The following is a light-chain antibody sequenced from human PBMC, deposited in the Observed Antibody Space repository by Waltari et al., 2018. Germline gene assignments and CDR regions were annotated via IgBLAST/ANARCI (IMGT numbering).Light chain of an antibody. CDR1: SSNLGAGYD. CDR3: QSYDTDVSGSSVV. J-gene: IGLJ2*01. Sequence: QSVLTQPPSVSGAPGQRVTISCTGSSSNLGAGYDVHWYQPLPGKAPKPLIYGNNKRPSGVPDRCSGSKSGTSASLAITGRRAEDEADYYCQSYDTDVSGSSVVFGGGTKLTVL. CDR2: GNN. V-gene: IGLV1-40*01.